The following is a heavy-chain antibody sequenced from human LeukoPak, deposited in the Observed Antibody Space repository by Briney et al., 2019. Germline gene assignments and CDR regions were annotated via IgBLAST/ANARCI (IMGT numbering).Heavy chain of an antibody. V-gene: IGHV3-64D*09. CDR2: ISSPGDKT. Sequence: TGGSLRLSCAASGFTFANHAMHWVRQAPGKGLEYVSSISSPGDKTYYANPVKGRFTISRDNSKNTLYLQMSSLRVEDTAVYYCVKDRYVDYWGQGTLVTVSS. CDR1: GFTFANHA. CDR3: VKDRYVDY. J-gene: IGHJ4*02. D-gene: IGHD3-16*01.